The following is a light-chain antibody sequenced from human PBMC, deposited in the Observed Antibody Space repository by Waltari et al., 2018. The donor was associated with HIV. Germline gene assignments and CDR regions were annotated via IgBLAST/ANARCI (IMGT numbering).Light chain of an antibody. Sequence: DIQMAQSPSSLSASTGDRVTITFRARQNITHYLNRYHQRPGKAPRLLIYGATRLQGGVPSRFRGIGSGTFFTLIITSLQPEDFGTYYTQQSFSAPTFGRGTRVDIK. CDR2: GAT. CDR3: QQSFSAPT. J-gene: IGKJ5*01. CDR1: QNITHY. V-gene: IGKV1-39*01.